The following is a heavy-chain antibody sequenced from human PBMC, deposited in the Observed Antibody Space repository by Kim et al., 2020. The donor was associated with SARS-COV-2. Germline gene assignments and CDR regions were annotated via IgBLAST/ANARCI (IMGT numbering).Heavy chain of an antibody. J-gene: IGHJ6*03. CDR3: AKWDV. CDR2: STNKADSYTT. CDR1: GFIFSDHH. V-gene: IGHV3-72*01. Sequence: GGSLRLSCAASGFIFSDHHLDWVRQAPGKGLEWVGRSTNKADSYTTLYAASVKGRFTISRDESKNSLYLQMNRLKTEDTAVYYCAKWDVLGTGTTVTDSS.